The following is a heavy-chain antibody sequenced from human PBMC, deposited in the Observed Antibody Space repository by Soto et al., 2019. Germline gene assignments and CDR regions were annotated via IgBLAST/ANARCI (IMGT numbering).Heavy chain of an antibody. Sequence: SETLSLTCTVSGDSISSNNYHWGWIRQPPGKGLEWIGSMYHSGNTYHNPSLKSRVTISVDTSKNQFSLNLRSVTAADTAVYYCASQHYYDSSGYYVVYWGQGTLVTVSS. CDR3: ASQHYYDSSGYYVVY. J-gene: IGHJ4*02. CDR1: GDSISSNNYH. CDR2: MYHSGNT. D-gene: IGHD3-22*01. V-gene: IGHV4-39*01.